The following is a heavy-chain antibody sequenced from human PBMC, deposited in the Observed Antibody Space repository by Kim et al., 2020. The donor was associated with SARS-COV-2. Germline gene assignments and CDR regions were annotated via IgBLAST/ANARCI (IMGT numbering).Heavy chain of an antibody. J-gene: IGHJ4*02. V-gene: IGHV1-69*13. D-gene: IGHD3-3*01. CDR1: GGTFSSYA. Sequence: SVKVSCKASGGTFSSYAISWVRQAPGQGLEWMGGIIPIFGTANYAQKFQGRVTITADESTSTAYMELSSLRSEDTAVYYCARGTITIFGVVIRIPDKFDYWGQGTLVTVSS. CDR2: IIPIFGTA. CDR3: ARGTITIFGVVIRIPDKFDY.